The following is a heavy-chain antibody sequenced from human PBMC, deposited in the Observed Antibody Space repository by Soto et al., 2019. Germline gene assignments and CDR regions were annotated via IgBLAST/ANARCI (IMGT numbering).Heavy chain of an antibody. CDR1: GYTFTSYG. CDR2: ISAYNGNT. D-gene: IGHD3-3*01. J-gene: IGHJ5*02. V-gene: IGHV1-18*01. CDR3: ARVSLTIFGVVDFDP. Sequence: ASVKVSCXASGYTFTSYGISWVRQAPGQGLEWMGWISAYNGNTNYAQKLQGRVTMTTDTSTSTAYMELRSLRSDDTAVYYCARVSLTIFGVVDFDPWGQGTLVTVSS.